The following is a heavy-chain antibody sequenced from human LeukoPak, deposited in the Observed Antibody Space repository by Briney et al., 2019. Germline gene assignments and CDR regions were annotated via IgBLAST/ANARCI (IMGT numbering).Heavy chain of an antibody. CDR2: IIPILGIA. J-gene: IGHJ4*02. CDR1: GGTFSSYA. D-gene: IGHD1-14*01. CDR3: ARGYHRHFDY. Sequence: SVKVSCKASGGTFSSYAISWVRQAPGQGLEWMGRIIPILGIANYAQKFQGRVTMTRDTSISTAYMELSRLRSDDTAVYYCARGYHRHFDYWGQGTLVTVSS. V-gene: IGHV1-69*04.